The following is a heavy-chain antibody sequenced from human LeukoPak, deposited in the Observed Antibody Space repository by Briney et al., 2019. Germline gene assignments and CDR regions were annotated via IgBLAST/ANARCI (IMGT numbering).Heavy chain of an antibody. CDR1: GYTFTSYG. D-gene: IGHD3-10*01. CDR3: ARGEYYYGSGSYSPFDY. CDR2: ISAYNGNT. J-gene: IGHJ4*02. V-gene: IGHV1-18*01. Sequence: ASVKVSCKXSGYTFTSYGISWVRQAPGQGLEWMGWISAYNGNTNYAQKLQGRVTMTTDTSTSTAYMELRSLRSDDTAVYYCARGEYYYGSGSYSPFDYWGQGTLVTVSS.